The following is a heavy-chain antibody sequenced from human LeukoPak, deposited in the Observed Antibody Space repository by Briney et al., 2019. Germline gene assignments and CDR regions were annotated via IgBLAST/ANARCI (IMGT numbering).Heavy chain of an antibody. D-gene: IGHD3-16*02. CDR2: INAGNGNT. V-gene: IGHV1-3*01. J-gene: IGHJ4*02. CDR1: GYTFTSYA. Sequence: GASVKVSCTASGYTFTSYAMHWVRQAPGQRLEWMGWINAGNGNTKYSQKFQGRVTITRDTSASTAYMELSSLRSEDTAVYYCARESVGLIRSVYWGPGTPVTVSS. CDR3: ARESVGLIRSVY.